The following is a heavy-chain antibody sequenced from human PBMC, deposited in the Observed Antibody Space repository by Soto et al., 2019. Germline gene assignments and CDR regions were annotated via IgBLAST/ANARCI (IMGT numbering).Heavy chain of an antibody. D-gene: IGHD3-3*01. V-gene: IGHV4-59*01. J-gene: IGHJ4*02. CDR1: GGSISSYY. Sequence: QVQLQESGPGLVKPSETLSLTCTVSGGSISSYYWSWIRQPPGKGLEWIGYIYYSGSTNYNPSLKSRVTISVDTSKNQFSLKLSSVTAADTAVYYCARSHDFWSGSLDYWVQGTLFTVSS. CDR2: IYYSGST. CDR3: ARSHDFWSGSLDY.